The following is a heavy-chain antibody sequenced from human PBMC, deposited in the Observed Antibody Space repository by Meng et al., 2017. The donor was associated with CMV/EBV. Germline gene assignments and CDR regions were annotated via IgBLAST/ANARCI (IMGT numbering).Heavy chain of an antibody. Sequence: GESLKISCAASGFTFSSYAMSWVRQAPGKGLEWVSAISGSGGSTYYADSVKGRFTISRDNSKNTLYLQMNSLRAEDTAVYYCAKAQYSQYCSGGSCYRVRSYYYYYGMDVWGQGTTVTV. CDR1: GFTFSSYA. CDR3: AKAQYSQYCSGGSCYRVRSYYYYYGMDV. CDR2: ISGSGGST. J-gene: IGHJ6*02. V-gene: IGHV3-23*01. D-gene: IGHD2-15*01.